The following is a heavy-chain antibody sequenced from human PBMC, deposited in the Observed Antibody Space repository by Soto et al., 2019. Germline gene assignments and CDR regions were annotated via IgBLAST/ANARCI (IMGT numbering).Heavy chain of an antibody. V-gene: IGHV4-30-2*01. CDR1: GGSISSGGYS. D-gene: IGHD6-13*01. Sequence: QLQLQESGSGLVKPSQTLSLTCAVSGGSISSGGYSWSWIRQPPGKGLEWIGYIYHSGSTYYNPSHXGXAXLXXGRSKNQFSLKPSSVTAADTAVYYCASGQQLVRNYWGQGTLVTVSS. J-gene: IGHJ4*02. CDR3: ASGQQLVRNY. CDR2: IYHSGST.